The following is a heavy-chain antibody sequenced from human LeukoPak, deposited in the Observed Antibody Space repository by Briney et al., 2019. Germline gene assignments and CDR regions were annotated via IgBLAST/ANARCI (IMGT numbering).Heavy chain of an antibody. CDR1: GGTFSSYA. J-gene: IGHJ3*02. CDR2: IIPIFGTA. D-gene: IGHD1-14*01. V-gene: IGHV1-69*05. Sequence: GASVKVSCKASGGTFSSYAISWVRQAPGQGLEWMGGIIPIFGTANYAQKFQERLTITRDVSTSTAYMEVSSLRSDDTAVYYCAAATGAPAGSYAFDIWGQGTMVTVSS. CDR3: AAATGAPAGSYAFDI.